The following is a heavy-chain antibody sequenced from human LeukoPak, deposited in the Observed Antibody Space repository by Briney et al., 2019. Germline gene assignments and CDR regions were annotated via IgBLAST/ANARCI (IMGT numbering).Heavy chain of an antibody. J-gene: IGHJ3*02. V-gene: IGHV1-2*02. CDR3: ARDSGLWFGEYDAFDI. D-gene: IGHD3-10*01. CDR1: RGTFSSYA. CDR2: INPNSGGT. Sequence: ASVKVSCKASRGTFSSYAISWVRQAPGQGLEWMGWINPNSGGTNYAQKFQGRVTMTRDTSISTAYMELSRLRSDDTAVYYCARDSGLWFGEYDAFDIWGQGTMVTVSS.